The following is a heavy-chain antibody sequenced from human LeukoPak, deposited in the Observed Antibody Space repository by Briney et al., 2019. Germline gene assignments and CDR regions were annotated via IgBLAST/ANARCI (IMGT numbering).Heavy chain of an antibody. Sequence: SETLSLTCAVYGGSFSGYYWSWIRQPPGKGLEWIGEINHSGSTNYNPSLKSRVTISVDTSKNQFSLKLSSVTAADTAVHYCARTYYDILTGPEFSFDYWGQGTLVTVSS. J-gene: IGHJ4*02. D-gene: IGHD3-9*01. CDR1: GGSFSGYY. V-gene: IGHV4-34*01. CDR3: ARTYYDILTGPEFSFDY. CDR2: INHSGST.